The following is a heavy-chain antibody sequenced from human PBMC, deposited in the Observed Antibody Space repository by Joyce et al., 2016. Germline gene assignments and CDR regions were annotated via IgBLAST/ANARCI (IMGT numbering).Heavy chain of an antibody. CDR2: IYFSGST. Sequence: QVQLQESGPGLVKPSQTLSLTCTVSGGTISSGDYYWSWVRQSPGKGLEWIGYIYFSGSTHRNPYPKRRLTISADTSKDQFSLKVRSVTAADTAVYYCARGNGDFWSGYYNYFDYWGQGILVTVSS. CDR3: ARGNGDFWSGYYNYFDY. D-gene: IGHD3-3*01. J-gene: IGHJ4*02. CDR1: GGTISSGDYY. V-gene: IGHV4-30-4*01.